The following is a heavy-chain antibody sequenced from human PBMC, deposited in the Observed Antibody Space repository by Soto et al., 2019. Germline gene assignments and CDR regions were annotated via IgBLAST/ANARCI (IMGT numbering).Heavy chain of an antibody. CDR3: ARDLGYDFWSGLGYYYYGMDV. D-gene: IGHD3-3*01. CDR1: GGTFSSYA. J-gene: IGHJ6*02. V-gene: IGHV1-69*06. CDR2: IIPIFGTA. Sequence: SVKVSCKASGGTFSSYAISWVRQAPGQGLEWMGGIIPIFGTANYAQKFQGRVTITADKSTSTAYMELSSLRSEDTAVYYCARDLGYDFWSGLGYYYYGMDVWGQGTTVTVPS.